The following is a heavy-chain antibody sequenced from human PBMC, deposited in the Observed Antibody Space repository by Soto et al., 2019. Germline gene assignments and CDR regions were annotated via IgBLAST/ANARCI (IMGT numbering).Heavy chain of an antibody. D-gene: IGHD3-3*02. J-gene: IGHJ4*02. Sequence: DVQLLESGGGLVQPGGSLRFSCAAPGINFLTYAMAWVRQAPGKGLEWVSVISSSGITYYADSVKGRFTISRDISNSTLFLQMNSLRVEDTAVYYCTKTGTSIWYMDYFDYWGRGSLVTVSS. CDR3: TKTGTSIWYMDYFDY. CDR1: GINFLTYA. CDR2: ISSSGIT. V-gene: IGHV3-23*01.